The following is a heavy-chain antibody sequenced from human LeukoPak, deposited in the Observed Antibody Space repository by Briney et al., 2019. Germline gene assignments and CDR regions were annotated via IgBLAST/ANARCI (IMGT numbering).Heavy chain of an antibody. J-gene: IGHJ5*02. CDR2: MYTSGSS. V-gene: IGHV4-4*07. Sequence: SETLSLTCTVSGGPMSSYYWSWIRQPAGKGLEWIGRMYTSGSSNYNPSLKSRVTISVDTSKNQFSLKLSSVTAADTAVYYCARGGNYDFWSGSGLGWFDPWGQGTLVTVSS. CDR1: GGPMSSYY. D-gene: IGHD3-3*01. CDR3: ARGGNYDFWSGSGLGWFDP.